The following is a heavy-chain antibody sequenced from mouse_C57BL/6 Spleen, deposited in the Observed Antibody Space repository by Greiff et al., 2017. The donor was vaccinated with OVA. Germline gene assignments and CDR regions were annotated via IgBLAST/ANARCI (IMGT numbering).Heavy chain of an antibody. CDR2: IWSGGST. D-gene: IGHD2-12*01. Sequence: VKVVESGPGLVQPSQSLSITCTVSGFSLPSYGVHWVRQSPGKGLAWLGVIWSGGSTDYNAAFISRLSISKDNSKSQVFFKMNSLQADDTAIYYCASTAYYSFYGTYWGQGTLVTVSA. J-gene: IGHJ3*01. CDR3: ASTAYYSFYGTY. CDR1: GFSLPSYG. V-gene: IGHV2-2*01.